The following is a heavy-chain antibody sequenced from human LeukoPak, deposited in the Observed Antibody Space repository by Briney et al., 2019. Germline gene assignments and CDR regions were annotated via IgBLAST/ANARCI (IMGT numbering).Heavy chain of an antibody. D-gene: IGHD6-19*01. J-gene: IGHJ4*02. Sequence: PGGTLRLSCTAPGFPFNAYNIHWIRQSPGRGLEWVSFIRNDETEIHYADFAKGRFTISRDRSKNTLYLQMNSLRAEDTAVYYCAKGSSSGWHPNYFDYWGQGTLVTVSS. CDR1: GFPFNAYN. CDR3: AKGSSSGWHPNYFDY. V-gene: IGHV3-30*02. CDR2: IRNDETEI.